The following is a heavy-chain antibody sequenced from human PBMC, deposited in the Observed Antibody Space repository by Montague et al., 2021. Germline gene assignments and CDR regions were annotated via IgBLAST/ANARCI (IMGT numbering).Heavy chain of an antibody. J-gene: IGHJ4*02. D-gene: IGHD5-18*01. Sequence: SLRLSCAASGFTFSSFGMNWVRQAPGKGLEWVSYITSSSSTKDYADSVKGRFTNSRDNAKNSLYLQMNSLRDEDTAVYYCARGRGYSQGYWGQGTLVTVSS. CDR3: ARGRGYSQGY. CDR2: ITSSSSTK. V-gene: IGHV3-48*02. CDR1: GFTFSSFG.